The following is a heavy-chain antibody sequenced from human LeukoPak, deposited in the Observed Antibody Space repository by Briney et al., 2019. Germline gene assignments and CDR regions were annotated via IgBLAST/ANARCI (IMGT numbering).Heavy chain of an antibody. J-gene: IGHJ4*02. CDR3: ARGIVGVTDFDY. Sequence: SETLSLTCAVYGGSFSGYYRSWIRQPPGKGLEWIGEINHSGSTNYNPSLKSRVTISVDTSKNQFSLKLSSVTAADTAVYYCARGIVGVTDFDYWGQGTLVTVSS. CDR1: GGSFSGYY. CDR2: INHSGST. D-gene: IGHD1-26*01. V-gene: IGHV4-34*01.